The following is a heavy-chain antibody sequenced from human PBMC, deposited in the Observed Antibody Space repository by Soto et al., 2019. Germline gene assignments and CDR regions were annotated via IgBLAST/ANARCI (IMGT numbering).Heavy chain of an antibody. J-gene: IGHJ4*02. CDR1: GFTYW. D-gene: IGHD6-6*01. CDR3: ARPYSSSPAG. V-gene: IGHV5-51*01. Sequence: ASVKVSCKASGFTYWIGWVRQMPGKGLEWMGITFPGDSDTRYSPSFQGQVTIAADKSISTVYLQWSSLKASDTAMYYCARPYSSSPAGWGQGTLVTGLL. CDR2: TFPGDSDT.